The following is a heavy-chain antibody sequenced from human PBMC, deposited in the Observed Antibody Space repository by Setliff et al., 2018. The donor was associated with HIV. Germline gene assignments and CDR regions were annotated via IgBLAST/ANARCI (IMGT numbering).Heavy chain of an antibody. D-gene: IGHD3-3*01. J-gene: IGHJ5*02. CDR1: GASFSDYY. V-gene: IGHV4-34*01. Sequence: SETLSLTCAVYGASFSDYYWTWIRQSPGKGLEWIGEINHSRDTNYNPSLKSRVTLSVDLSKNQFSLNLTSVSAADTAVYYCARFYGNYETDNWFDPWGHGILVTVSS. CDR3: ARFYGNYETDNWFDP. CDR2: INHSRDT.